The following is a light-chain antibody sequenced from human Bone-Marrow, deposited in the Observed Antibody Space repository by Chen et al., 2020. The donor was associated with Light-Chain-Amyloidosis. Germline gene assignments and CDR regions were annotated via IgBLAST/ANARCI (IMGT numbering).Light chain of an antibody. CDR1: DLPTKY. CDR3: QSADSSGTYEVI. J-gene: IGLJ2*01. Sequence: SYELTQPPSVSVSPGQTARITCSGDDLPTKYAYWYQQKPSQAPVLVIHRDTERPSGVSERFSGSSAGTTATLTISGVQAEDEAAYHCQSADSSGTYEVIFGGGTKLTVL. V-gene: IGLV3-25*03. CDR2: RDT.